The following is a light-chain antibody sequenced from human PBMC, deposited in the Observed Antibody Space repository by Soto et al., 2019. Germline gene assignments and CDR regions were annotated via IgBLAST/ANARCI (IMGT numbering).Light chain of an antibody. CDR2: AAS. CDR1: QGIGGY. V-gene: IGKV1-27*01. J-gene: IGKJ4*01. CDR3: HKYNSAPLT. Sequence: DIQMTQSPSSLSASLGDRVTITCRASQGIGGYLAWFQQKPGNVPKLLIYAASTLQSGVPSRFSGSGSGTDFTLTISSLQPEDVATYYCHKYNSAPLTFGGGTKVEIK.